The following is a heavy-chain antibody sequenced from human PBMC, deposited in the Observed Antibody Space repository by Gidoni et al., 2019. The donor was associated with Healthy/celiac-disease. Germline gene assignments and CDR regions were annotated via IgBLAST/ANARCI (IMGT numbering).Heavy chain of an antibody. V-gene: IGHV4-34*01. CDR2: IKHSGST. Sequence: QVQLQQWGAGLLKPSETMSLTCAVYGGSFSGYYWSWIRQPPGKGLEWIGEIKHSGSTNYNPSLKSRVTISVDTSKNQFSLKLSSVTAADTAVYYCARGLAAAGKAPFDYWGQGTLVTVSS. CDR3: ARGLAAAGKAPFDY. CDR1: GGSFSGYY. J-gene: IGHJ4*02. D-gene: IGHD6-13*01.